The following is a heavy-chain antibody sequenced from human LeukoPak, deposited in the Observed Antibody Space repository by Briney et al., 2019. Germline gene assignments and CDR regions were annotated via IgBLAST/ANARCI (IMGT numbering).Heavy chain of an antibody. CDR1: GYTFTSFD. CDR2: ISTYNGDT. Sequence: GASVKVSCKASGYTFTSFDITWVRQAPGQGLEWMGWISTYNGDTNYAQILQGRVTMTTETSTSTAYMELRSLRSDDTAVYYCASGPNSYGYGLYYWGQGTLVTVSS. V-gene: IGHV1-18*01. J-gene: IGHJ4*02. D-gene: IGHD5-18*01. CDR3: ASGPNSYGYGLYY.